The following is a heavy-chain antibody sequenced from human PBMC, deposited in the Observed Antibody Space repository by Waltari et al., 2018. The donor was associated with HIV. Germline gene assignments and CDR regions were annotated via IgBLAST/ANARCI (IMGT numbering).Heavy chain of an antibody. CDR2: IYSSGNT. CDR1: GGSISNGSYY. V-gene: IGHV4-61*02. Sequence: QVQLQESGPGLVKPSQTLSLTCPVPGGSISNGSYYRNWIRQPAGKGLEWIGRIYSSGNTNYNPSLKSRVTISVDTSKNQFSLKLSSVTAADTAVYYCARGRFEGYILYYYYGMDVWGQGTTVSVSS. D-gene: IGHD5-12*01. CDR3: ARGRFEGYILYYYYGMDV. J-gene: IGHJ6*02.